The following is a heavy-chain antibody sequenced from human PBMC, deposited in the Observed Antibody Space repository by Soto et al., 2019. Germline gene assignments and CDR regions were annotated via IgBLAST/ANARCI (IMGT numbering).Heavy chain of an antibody. CDR3: ARDYRQVARGSRIDY. CDR1: GFTFSSYA. Sequence: GGSLRLSCAASGFTFSSYAMHWVRQAPGKGLEWVAVISYDGSNKYYADSVKGRFTISRDNSKNTLYLQMNSLRAEDTAVYYCARDYRQVARGSRIDYWGQGTLVTVSS. D-gene: IGHD1-26*01. CDR2: ISYDGSNK. V-gene: IGHV3-30-3*01. J-gene: IGHJ4*02.